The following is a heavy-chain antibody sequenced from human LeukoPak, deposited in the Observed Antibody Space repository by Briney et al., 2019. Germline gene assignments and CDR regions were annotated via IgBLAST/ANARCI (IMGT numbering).Heavy chain of an antibody. Sequence: SETLSLTCAVSGGSISSGSYSWSWIRQPPGKGLEWIGYIYPRGSTYYNPSLKSRVILSLDKSANQFSLNLSSVTAADTAVYYCARGRRDGYNADLFYFDYWGQGTLVTVSS. V-gene: IGHV4-30-2*01. CDR3: ARGRRDGYNADLFYFDY. CDR2: IYPRGST. D-gene: IGHD5-24*01. CDR1: GGSISSGSYS. J-gene: IGHJ4*02.